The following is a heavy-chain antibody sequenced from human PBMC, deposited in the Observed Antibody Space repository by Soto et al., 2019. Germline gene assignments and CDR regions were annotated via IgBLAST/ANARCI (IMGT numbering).Heavy chain of an antibody. D-gene: IGHD2-2*01. Sequence: GESLKISCKGSGYSFTSYWIGWVRQMPGKGLEWMGIIYPGDSDTRYSPSFQGQVTISADKSISTAYLQWSSLKASDTAMYYCARSKDIVVVPAAMPTYYMDVWGKGTTVTAP. J-gene: IGHJ6*03. CDR3: ARSKDIVVVPAAMPTYYMDV. CDR1: GYSFTSYW. CDR2: IYPGDSDT. V-gene: IGHV5-51*01.